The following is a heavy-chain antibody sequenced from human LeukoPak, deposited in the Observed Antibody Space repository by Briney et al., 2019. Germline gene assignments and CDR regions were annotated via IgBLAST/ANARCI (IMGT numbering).Heavy chain of an antibody. J-gene: IGHJ4*02. CDR1: GGSISSDNYY. CDR2: VYASGTT. CDR3: ARVGISEYYFDY. D-gene: IGHD1-14*01. V-gene: IGHV4-61*02. Sequence: SETLSLTCNVSGGSISSDNYYWSWIRQPAGEGLEWIGRVYASGTTNYNPSLRSRVSLSVDTSKNQFSLKLSSVTAADTAVYYCARVGISEYYFDYWGQGTLVTVSS.